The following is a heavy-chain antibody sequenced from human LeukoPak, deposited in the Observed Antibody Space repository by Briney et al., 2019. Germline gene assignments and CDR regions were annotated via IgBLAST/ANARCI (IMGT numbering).Heavy chain of an antibody. CDR1: GFSFSNYW. J-gene: IGHJ4*02. Sequence: PGGSLRLSCAASGFSFSNYWMTWVRQAPGKGLEWVANINQHGSEKYYVDSVKGRFTISRDNAKNSLYLQMNSLRAEDTAVYYCARASRYSSGWFLREWIDYWGQGTLVTVSS. D-gene: IGHD6-19*01. CDR3: ARASRYSSGWFLREWIDY. CDR2: INQHGSEK. V-gene: IGHV3-7*03.